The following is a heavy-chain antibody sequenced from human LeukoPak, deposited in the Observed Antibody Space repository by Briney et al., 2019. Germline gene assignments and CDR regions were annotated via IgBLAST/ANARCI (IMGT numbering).Heavy chain of an antibody. D-gene: IGHD3-16*02. CDR3: AREGLRLGELSFFN. CDR2: ISSSGSTI. V-gene: IGHV3-48*03. J-gene: IGHJ4*02. Sequence: PGGSLRLSCAASGFTFSSYEMKWVRQAPGKGVEGVSYISSSGSTIYYADSVKGRFTISRDNAKNSLYLQMNSLRAEDTAVYYCAREGLRLGELSFFNWGQGTLVTVSS. CDR1: GFTFSSYE.